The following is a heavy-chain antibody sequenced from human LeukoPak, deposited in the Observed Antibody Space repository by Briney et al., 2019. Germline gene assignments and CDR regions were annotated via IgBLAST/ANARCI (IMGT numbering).Heavy chain of an antibody. CDR2: MNPNSGNT. D-gene: IGHD6-6*01. V-gene: IGHV1-8*01. Sequence: ASVKVSCKASGYTFTSYDINWVRQAPGQGLEWMGWMNPNSGNTGYAQKFQGRVTMNRNTSISTAYMELSSLRSEDTPVYYCAREKVGLGSSPLHYYYYYYMDVWGKGTTVTVSS. J-gene: IGHJ6*03. CDR3: AREKVGLGSSPLHYYYYYYMDV. CDR1: GYTFTSYD.